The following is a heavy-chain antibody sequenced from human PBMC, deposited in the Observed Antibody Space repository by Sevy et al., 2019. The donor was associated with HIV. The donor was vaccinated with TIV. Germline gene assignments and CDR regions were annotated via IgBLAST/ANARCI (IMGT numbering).Heavy chain of an antibody. V-gene: IGHV4-34*01. CDR1: GGSFSGYY. CDR3: ARGISVTMVRGRAFDI. J-gene: IGHJ3*02. Sequence: SETLSLTCAVYGGSFSGYYWSWIRPPPGKGLEWIGEVNHSGSTNHNPSLKSRVTISVDTSKNQFSLKLSSVTAADTAVYYCARGISVTMVRGRAFDIWGQGTMVTVSS. CDR2: VNHSGST. D-gene: IGHD3-10*01.